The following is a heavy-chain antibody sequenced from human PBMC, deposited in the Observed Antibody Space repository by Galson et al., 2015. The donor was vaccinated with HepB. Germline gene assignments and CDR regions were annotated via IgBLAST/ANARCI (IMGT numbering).Heavy chain of an antibody. CDR3: AGHPGDYDSSGPFDY. Sequence: SETLSLTCTVSGGSISSYYWSWIRQPPGKGLEWIGYIYYSGSTNYNPSLKSRVTISVDTSKNQFSLKLSSVTAADTAVYYCAGHPGDYDSSGPFDYWGQGTLVTVSS. J-gene: IGHJ4*02. V-gene: IGHV4-59*01. CDR2: IYYSGST. D-gene: IGHD3-22*01. CDR1: GGSISSYY.